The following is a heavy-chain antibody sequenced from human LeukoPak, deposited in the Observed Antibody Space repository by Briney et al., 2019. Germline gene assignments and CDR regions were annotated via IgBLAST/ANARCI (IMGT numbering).Heavy chain of an antibody. CDR1: GYTFTSYY. Sequence: ASVKVSCKASGYTFTSYYMHWVRQAPGQGLEWMGIINPSGGSTSYAQKFQGRVTMTRDTSTSTVYMDLTSLRSEDTAVYYCARGGMVRDRRHFQFDYWGQGTLVTVSS. CDR3: ARGGMVRDRRHFQFDY. J-gene: IGHJ4*02. D-gene: IGHD3-10*01. V-gene: IGHV1-46*01. CDR2: INPSGGST.